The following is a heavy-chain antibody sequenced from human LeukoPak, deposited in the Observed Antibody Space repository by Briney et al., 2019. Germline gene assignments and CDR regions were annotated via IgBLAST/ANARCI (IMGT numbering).Heavy chain of an antibody. Sequence: SETLSLTCTVSGGSISSSTYYWGWIRQPPGKGLEWIGTIHYSGSTYYNTSLKSRVSISVDTSKNQFSLKLRSVTAADTAVYYCARGFDWLEYYFDYWGQGTLVTVSS. D-gene: IGHD3-9*01. V-gene: IGHV4-39*07. CDR1: GGSISSSTYY. CDR3: ARGFDWLEYYFDY. J-gene: IGHJ4*02. CDR2: IHYSGST.